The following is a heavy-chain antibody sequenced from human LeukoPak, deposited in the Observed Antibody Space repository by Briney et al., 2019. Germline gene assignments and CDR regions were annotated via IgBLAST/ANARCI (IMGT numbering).Heavy chain of an antibody. D-gene: IGHD1-26*01. V-gene: IGHV4-39*05. Sequence: SETPSLTCTVSGASVSGSAYYWGWIRQPPGKGLEWIGNIYYSGSTYYNESLESRVTISIDTSKNQFSLKLNSVTAADTAMYYCAKSGGYGLIDYWGQGTLVTVSS. CDR1: GASVSGSAYY. J-gene: IGHJ4*02. CDR2: IYYSGST. CDR3: AKSGGYGLIDY.